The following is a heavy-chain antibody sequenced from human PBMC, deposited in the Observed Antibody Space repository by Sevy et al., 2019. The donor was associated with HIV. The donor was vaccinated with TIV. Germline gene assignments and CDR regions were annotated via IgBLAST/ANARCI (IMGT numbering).Heavy chain of an antibody. J-gene: IGHJ4*02. Sequence: GGSLRLSCAASGFIFSSNAMHWVRQAPGKGLEWVSVISYDGSNKEYADSVKGRFTISRDNAKNTLYLQMNSPRLEDTAEYYCARVPGAVIAAGPYHFDYWGQGTLVTVSS. CDR3: ARVPGAVIAAGPYHFDY. D-gene: IGHD6-13*01. CDR1: GFIFSSNA. CDR2: ISYDGSNK. V-gene: IGHV3-30*04.